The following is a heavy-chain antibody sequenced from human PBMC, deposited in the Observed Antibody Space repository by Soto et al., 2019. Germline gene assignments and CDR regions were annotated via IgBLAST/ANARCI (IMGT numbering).Heavy chain of an antibody. J-gene: IGHJ5*02. D-gene: IGHD3-3*02. CDR1: AYEFTTKW. V-gene: IGHV5-10-1*01. CDR3: VRHSCNSVAARGPFDP. Sequence: GESLQISCQDSAYEFTTKWISSVGQMPVKGLGWCGRVAPRDSYTDYNPSFRVHVIISVDRSVSTVYLEWSSLNASDSATYYCVRHSCNSVAARGPFDPWRQGTPVTVSS. CDR2: VAPRDSYT.